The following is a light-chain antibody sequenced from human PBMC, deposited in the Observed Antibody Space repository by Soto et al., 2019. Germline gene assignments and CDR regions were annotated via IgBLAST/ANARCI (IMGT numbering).Light chain of an antibody. CDR2: AAS. CDR3: QKYTNVPT. CDR1: QGISNY. J-gene: IGKJ4*01. V-gene: IGKV1-27*01. Sequence: DIQMTQSPSSLSASVGDRVTITCRASQGISNYLAWYQQIPGKVPKLLISAASTLQSGVPSRFSGSGSGTDFTLTSSSLQPDDVANYYCQKYTNVPTFGGGTKVEIK.